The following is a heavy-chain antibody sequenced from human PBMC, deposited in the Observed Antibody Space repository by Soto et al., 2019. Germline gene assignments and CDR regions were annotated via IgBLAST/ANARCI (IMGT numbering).Heavy chain of an antibody. J-gene: IGHJ4*02. V-gene: IGHV4-59*01. Sequence: PXETLSLPCTVSGGPIHNYKWGWMRQTPGKGLVWIGHIYSIGSTKYNPSLQSRVSISSDTSKNQFFLNLTSVSAADTGVYFCARGSTRYRGNWYDLFDDWGQGTRVTVSS. CDR1: GGPIHNYK. D-gene: IGHD6-13*01. CDR3: ARGSTRYRGNWYDLFDD. CDR2: IYSIGST.